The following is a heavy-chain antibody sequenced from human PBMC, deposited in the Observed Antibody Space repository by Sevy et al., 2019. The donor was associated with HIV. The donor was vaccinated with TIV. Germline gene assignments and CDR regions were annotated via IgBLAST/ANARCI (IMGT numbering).Heavy chain of an antibody. CDR3: AREIRIPVAGTVGFDS. Sequence: GGSLRLSCAASGFTFSSYHMSWVRQAPGKGLEWVSAITSSGDNTYYADSVKGRFTISRDNSKNMLYLQVNGLRADDTALYYCAREIRIPVAGTVGFDSWGQGTLVTVSS. V-gene: IGHV3-23*01. CDR1: GFTFSSYH. D-gene: IGHD6-19*01. CDR2: ITSSGDNT. J-gene: IGHJ4*02.